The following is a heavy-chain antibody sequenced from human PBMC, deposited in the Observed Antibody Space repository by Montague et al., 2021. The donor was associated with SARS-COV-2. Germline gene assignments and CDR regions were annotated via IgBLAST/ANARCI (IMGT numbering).Heavy chain of an antibody. D-gene: IGHD3-9*01. CDR1: GFTFSNAL. J-gene: IGHJ4*02. Sequence: SLRLSCAASGFTFSNALMRWVRQAPGKGLEWVGRLNSETDGGTXXXFTVSRDDSRNTLYLQMNSLKTEDTAVYYCTTKYYDILTGYYSPYYWGQGTLVTVSS. V-gene: IGHV3-15*01. CDR3: TTKYYDILTGYYSPYY. CDR2: LNSETDGGT.